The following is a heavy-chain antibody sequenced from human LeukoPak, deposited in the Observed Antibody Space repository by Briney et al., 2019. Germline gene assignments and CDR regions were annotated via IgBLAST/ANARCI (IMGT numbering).Heavy chain of an antibody. D-gene: IGHD3-10*01. J-gene: IGHJ4*02. CDR3: AKDQSLYYGSGSLYYFDY. CDR1: GFTFSSYA. CDR2: ISGSGGST. V-gene: IGHV3-23*01. Sequence: PGGSLRLSCAASGFTFSSYAMSWVRQAPGKGLEWVSAISGSGGSTYYADSVKGRFTISRDNSKNTLYLQMNSLRAEDTAVYYCAKDQSLYYGSGSLYYFDYWGQGTLVTVSS.